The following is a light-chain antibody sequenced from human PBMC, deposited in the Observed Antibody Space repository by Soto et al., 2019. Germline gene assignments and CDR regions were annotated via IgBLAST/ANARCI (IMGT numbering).Light chain of an antibody. V-gene: IGKV3-20*01. J-gene: IGKJ3*01. Sequence: EIVLTQSPATLSLSPGERATLSCRASQSISSYLAWYQQKPGQAPRLLIYGAYTRATGIPDRFSGSGSGTDFTLTISRLEPEDFAVYYCQQYGSSPLTFGPGTKVDIK. CDR1: QSISSY. CDR2: GAY. CDR3: QQYGSSPLT.